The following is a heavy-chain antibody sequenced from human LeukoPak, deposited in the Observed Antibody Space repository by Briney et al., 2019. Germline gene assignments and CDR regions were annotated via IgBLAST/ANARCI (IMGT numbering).Heavy chain of an antibody. CDR2: INHSGST. D-gene: IGHD6-19*01. J-gene: IGHJ6*03. CDR3: ARRRSSGWYFSYYYMDV. CDR1: GGSFSGYY. V-gene: IGHV4-34*01. Sequence: SETLSLTCAVYGGSFSGYYWSWIRQPPGKGLEWIGEINHSGSTNYNPSLKSRVTISVDTSKNQFSLKLSSVTAADTAVYYCARRRSSGWYFSYYYMDVWGKGTTVTISS.